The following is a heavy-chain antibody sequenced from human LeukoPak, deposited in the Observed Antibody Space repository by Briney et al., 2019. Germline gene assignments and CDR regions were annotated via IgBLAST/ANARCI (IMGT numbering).Heavy chain of an antibody. CDR3: ARRGRRAAAGTRGLFDP. D-gene: IGHD6-13*01. CDR2: IYTSGST. CDR1: GGSISSGSYY. V-gene: IGHV4-61*02. J-gene: IGHJ5*02. Sequence: ASQTLSLTCTVSGGSISSGSYYWSWIRQPAGKGLEWIGRIYTSGSTNYNPSLKSRVTISVDTSKNQFSLKLSSVTAADTAVYYCARRGRRAAAGTRGLFDPWGQGTLVTVSS.